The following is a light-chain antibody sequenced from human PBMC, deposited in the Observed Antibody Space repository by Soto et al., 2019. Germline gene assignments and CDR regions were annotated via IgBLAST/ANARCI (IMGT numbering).Light chain of an antibody. CDR1: QSVTSNY. Sequence: EIVLTQSPGTLSLSPGERATLFCRASQSVTSNYLAWYQQKPGQSPRLLIYGASSRATGIPDRFSGSGSGTGFTLTISRLEAEDFAVYYCQQNVSPPITFGQGTRLEIK. V-gene: IGKV3-20*01. CDR2: GAS. J-gene: IGKJ5*01. CDR3: QQNVSPPIT.